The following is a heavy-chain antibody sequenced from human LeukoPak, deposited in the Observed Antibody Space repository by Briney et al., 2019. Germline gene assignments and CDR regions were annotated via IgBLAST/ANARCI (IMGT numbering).Heavy chain of an antibody. V-gene: IGHV3-30-3*01. D-gene: IGHD1-26*01. Sequence: GGSLRLSCAASGFTFSSYATHWVRQAPGKGLEWVAVISYDGSNKYYADSVKGRFTISRDNSKNTLYLQMNSLRAEDTAVYYCARDSVGATNYFDYWGQGTLVTVSS. CDR3: ARDSVGATNYFDY. CDR2: ISYDGSNK. J-gene: IGHJ4*02. CDR1: GFTFSSYA.